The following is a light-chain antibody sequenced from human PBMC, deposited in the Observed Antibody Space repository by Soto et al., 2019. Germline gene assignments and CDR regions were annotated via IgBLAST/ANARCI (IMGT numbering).Light chain of an antibody. CDR1: RNVGNN. Sequence: EIVLTQSPATLSLSPGERATLSCRASRNVGNNLAWYQKKPGQAPGLLIYAASTRATGIPARFSGSGSGTDFTLTISSLEPEDFAVYYCQQHADWPLTFGGGTKVEIK. CDR3: QQHADWPLT. J-gene: IGKJ4*01. CDR2: AAS. V-gene: IGKV3-11*01.